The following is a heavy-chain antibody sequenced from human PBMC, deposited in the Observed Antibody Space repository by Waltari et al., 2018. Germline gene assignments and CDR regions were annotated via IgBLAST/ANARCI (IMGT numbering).Heavy chain of an antibody. D-gene: IGHD6-19*01. V-gene: IGHV3-30*02. CDR1: GFTFSSYG. J-gene: IGHJ4*02. CDR2: IRYDGSNK. CDR3: AMYSSGWEGFDY. Sequence: QVQLVESGGGVVQPGGSLRLSCAASGFTFSSYGMHWVRQAPGKGLEVVAFIRYDGSNKYYADSVKGRFTISRDNSKNTLYLQMNSLRAEDTAVYYCAMYSSGWEGFDYWGQGTLVTVSS.